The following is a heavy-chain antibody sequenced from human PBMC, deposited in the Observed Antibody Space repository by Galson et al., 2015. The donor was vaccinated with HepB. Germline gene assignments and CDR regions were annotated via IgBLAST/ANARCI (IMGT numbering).Heavy chain of an antibody. V-gene: IGHV3-21*01. D-gene: IGHD5-18*01. CDR1: GFTFSSSS. Sequence: SLRHYCEASGFTFSSSSMNWVRQAQGKGLEWVSSISRSSSYIYYADSAKGRFTISRDNAKNSLYLQMNSLRAEDTAVYYCARDGAAMVQIYYYYYYMDVWGKGTTVTVSS. CDR3: ARDGAAMVQIYYYYYYMDV. CDR2: ISRSSSYI. J-gene: IGHJ6*03.